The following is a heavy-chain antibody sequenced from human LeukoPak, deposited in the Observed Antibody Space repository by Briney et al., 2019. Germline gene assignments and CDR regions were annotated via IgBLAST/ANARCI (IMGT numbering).Heavy chain of an antibody. CDR3: ARNRGRLPGAY. V-gene: IGHV4-59*01. Sequence: SETLSLTCTVSGGSISSYYWSWIRQPPGKGLEWIGYIYYSGSTNYNPSLKSRVTISVDTSKNQFSLKLSSVTAADTAVYYCARNRGRLPGAYWGQGTLVTVSS. J-gene: IGHJ4*02. CDR2: IYYSGST. D-gene: IGHD2-15*01. CDR1: GGSISSYY.